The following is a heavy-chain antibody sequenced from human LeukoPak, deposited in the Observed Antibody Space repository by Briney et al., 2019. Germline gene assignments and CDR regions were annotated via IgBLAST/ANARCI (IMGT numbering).Heavy chain of an antibody. Sequence: GGSLRLSCAACGFTFGTYWMHWVRQVPGKGLVWVSRINNVGSSTTYADSVKGRFTISRDNAKNTLYLQMNSLRVEDTAVYYCARGLYYGMDVWGQGTTVTVSS. CDR2: INNVGSST. J-gene: IGHJ6*02. CDR3: ARGLYYGMDV. CDR1: GFTFGTYW. V-gene: IGHV3-74*01.